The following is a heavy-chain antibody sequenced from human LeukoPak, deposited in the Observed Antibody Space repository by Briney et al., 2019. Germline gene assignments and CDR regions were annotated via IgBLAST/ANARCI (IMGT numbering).Heavy chain of an antibody. CDR2: INAGNGNT. J-gene: IGHJ5*02. Sequence: GASVKLSCKASGYTFTSYAMHWVRQAPGQRLEWMGWINAGNGNTKYSQKFQGRVTITRDTSASTAYMELSSLRSEDTAVYYCAREPTYYDFWSGYHFMFDPWGQGTLVTVSS. CDR1: GYTFTSYA. D-gene: IGHD3-3*01. V-gene: IGHV1-3*01. CDR3: AREPTYYDFWSGYHFMFDP.